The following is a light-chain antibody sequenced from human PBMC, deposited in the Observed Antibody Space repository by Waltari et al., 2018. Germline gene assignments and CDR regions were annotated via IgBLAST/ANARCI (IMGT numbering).Light chain of an antibody. CDR3: MQSIEIPLT. CDR1: QSLLHSDGKTY. V-gene: IGKV2D-29*02. J-gene: IGKJ4*01. CDR2: EVS. Sequence: DIVMTQTPLSLSVTPGQPASISCTSSQSLLHSDGKTYLFWYLQKPGQSPQLLIYEVSKRFSGVPDRFSGSGSGTDFTLKISRVEAEDVGVYYCMQSIEIPLTFGGGTKVEIK.